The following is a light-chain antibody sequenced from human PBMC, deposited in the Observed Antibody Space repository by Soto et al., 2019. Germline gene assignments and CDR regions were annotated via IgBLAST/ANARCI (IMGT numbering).Light chain of an antibody. CDR2: KVS. CDR1: QSLVYSAGSTY. CDR3: KQGAHWPRT. J-gene: IGKJ1*01. V-gene: IGKV2-30*01. Sequence: DVVMTQSALSMPVTLGQPASISSRSRQSLVYSAGSTYLNWYQQRQGQSPRGXXYKVSTRDSGVPERFSGSGSGTDGTLNISRVEEEDGAVYYGKQGAHWPRTFGQGTKVDIK.